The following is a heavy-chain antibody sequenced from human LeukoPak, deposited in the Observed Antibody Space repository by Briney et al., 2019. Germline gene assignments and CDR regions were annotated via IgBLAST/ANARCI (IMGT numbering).Heavy chain of an antibody. CDR1: GGSFSSYY. V-gene: IGHV4-59*01. CDR2: IYYSGST. D-gene: IGHD2-2*02. CDR3: ARHCSSTSCYRSGNWFDP. Sequence: PSETLSLTCAVYGGSFSSYYWSWIRQPPGKGLEWIGYIYYSGSTNYNPSLKSRVTISVDTSKNQFSLKLSSVTAADTAVYYCARHCSSTSCYRSGNWFDPWGQGTLVTVSS. J-gene: IGHJ5*02.